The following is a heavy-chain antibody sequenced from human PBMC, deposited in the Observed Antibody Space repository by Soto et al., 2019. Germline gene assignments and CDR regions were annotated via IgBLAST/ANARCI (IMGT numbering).Heavy chain of an antibody. D-gene: IGHD2-2*01. Sequence: QVQLVQSGAEVKKPGSSVKVSCKASGGTFSSYAISWVRQAPGQGLEWMGGIIPIPGTANYAQKFQGRVTMTAYESTSTAYMELISLRSEDTAVYDCARSQGRSTSLEIYYYYYYGMDVWGQGTTVTVSS. J-gene: IGHJ6*02. CDR2: IIPIPGTA. CDR3: ARSQGRSTSLEIYYYYYYGMDV. V-gene: IGHV1-69*01. CDR1: GGTFSSYA.